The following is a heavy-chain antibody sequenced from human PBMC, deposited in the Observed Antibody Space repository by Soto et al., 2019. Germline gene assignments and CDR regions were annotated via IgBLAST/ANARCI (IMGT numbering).Heavy chain of an antibody. CDR2: IYSGGST. J-gene: IGHJ6*02. D-gene: IGHD6-6*01. V-gene: IGHV3-53*01. Sequence: EVQLVESGGGLIQPGGSLRLSCAASGFTVSSNYMSWVRQAPGKGLEWVSVIYSGGSTYYADSVKGRFTISRDNSKNTLYLQMNSLRAEDTAVYYCARERWQLVFVGSYYYYGMDVWGQGTTVTVSS. CDR1: GFTVSSNY. CDR3: ARERWQLVFVGSYYYYGMDV.